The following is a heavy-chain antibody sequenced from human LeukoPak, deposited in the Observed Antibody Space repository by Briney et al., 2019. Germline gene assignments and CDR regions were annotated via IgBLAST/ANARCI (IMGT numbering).Heavy chain of an antibody. D-gene: IGHD2-21*02. CDR1: GFTFSSFT. V-gene: IGHV3-23*01. CDR2: ISYNSANK. CDR3: TKRRPSGSVTVDEY. Sequence: GGSLRLSRTTSGFTFSSFTMSWVRQAPGKGLEWVSSISYNSANKWHADSVKGRFTLSRDNSKNTLYLQMHSLRADDTALYYCTKRRPSGSVTVDEYWGQGALVTVSS. J-gene: IGHJ4*02.